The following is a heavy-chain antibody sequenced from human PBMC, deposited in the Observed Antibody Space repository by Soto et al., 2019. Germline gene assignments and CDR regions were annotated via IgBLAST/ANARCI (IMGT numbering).Heavy chain of an antibody. CDR2: LFYTGST. D-gene: IGHD6-19*01. CDR1: GPSVSSDCFY. CDR3: ARDAGIAVAVTFYH. J-gene: IGHJ4*02. Sequence: SETLSLTCTVSGPSVSSDCFYCSWIRRPPGKGLEWIAHLFYTGSTNYNPSLKSRVTISIDTSKNQFSLKLSSVTGADTVVYYCARDAGIAVAVTFYHWGQGTLGTV. V-gene: IGHV4-61*01.